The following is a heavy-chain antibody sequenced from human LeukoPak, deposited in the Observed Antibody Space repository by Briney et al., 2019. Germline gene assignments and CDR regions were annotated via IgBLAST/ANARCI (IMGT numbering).Heavy chain of an antibody. CDR3: AKQLGYCSDGSCYFPY. CDR1: GFTFSSYA. D-gene: IGHD2-15*01. CDR2: ISNIGGYT. J-gene: IGHJ4*02. V-gene: IGHV3-23*01. Sequence: GGSLRLSCAASGFTFSSYAMSWVRQAPGKGLEWVSAISNIGGYTYYADSVQGRFTISRDNSKSTLCLQMNSLRAEDTAVYYCAKQLGYCSDGSCYFPYWGQGTLVTVSS.